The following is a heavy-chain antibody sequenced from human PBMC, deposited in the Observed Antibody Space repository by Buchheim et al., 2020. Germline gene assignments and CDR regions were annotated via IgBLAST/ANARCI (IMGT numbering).Heavy chain of an antibody. CDR3: AKVSVGSSSWYEDYYYYYGMDV. Sequence: EVQLLESGGGLVQPGGSLRLSCAASGFTFSSYAMSWVRQAPGKGLEWVSAISGSGGSTYYDDSVKGRFTISRDNSKNTLYLQMNSLRAEDTAVYYCAKVSVGSSSWYEDYYYYYGMDVWGQGTT. V-gene: IGHV3-23*01. CDR2: ISGSGGST. CDR1: GFTFSSYA. D-gene: IGHD6-13*01. J-gene: IGHJ6*02.